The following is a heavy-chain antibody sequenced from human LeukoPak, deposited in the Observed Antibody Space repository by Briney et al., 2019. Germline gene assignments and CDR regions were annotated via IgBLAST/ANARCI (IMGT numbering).Heavy chain of an antibody. D-gene: IGHD6-6*01. CDR2: IYHSGST. CDR1: GGSISSGGYY. V-gene: IGHV4-30-2*01. J-gene: IGHJ5*02. CDR3: ARHQGTYSSSWDP. Sequence: SETLSLTCTVSGGSISSGGYYWSWIRQPPGKGLEWIGYIYHSGSTYYNPSLKSRVTISVDRSKNQFSLKLSSVTAADTAVYYCARHQGTYSSSWDPWGQGTLVTVSS.